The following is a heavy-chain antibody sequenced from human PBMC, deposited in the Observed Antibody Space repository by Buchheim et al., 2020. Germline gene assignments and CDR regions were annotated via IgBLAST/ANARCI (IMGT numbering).Heavy chain of an antibody. Sequence: QVQLVESGGGVVQPGRSLRLSCAASGFTFSSYGMHWVRQAPGKGLEWVAVISYDGSNKYYADSVKGRFTISRENSKNTLYLQMNSLRAEDTAVYYCAKDAGAVAGNNYFDYWGQGTL. CDR2: ISYDGSNK. V-gene: IGHV3-30*18. D-gene: IGHD6-19*01. CDR3: AKDAGAVAGNNYFDY. J-gene: IGHJ4*02. CDR1: GFTFSSYG.